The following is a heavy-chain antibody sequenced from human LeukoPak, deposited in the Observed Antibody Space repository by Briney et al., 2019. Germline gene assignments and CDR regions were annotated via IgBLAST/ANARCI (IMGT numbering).Heavy chain of an antibody. D-gene: IGHD3-10*01. Sequence: GGSLRLSCAASGFTFSSYVMHWVRQAPGKGLEWVATISKDGSQKYYVDSVKGRFTISRDDAKKSQYLQMKSLRAEDTAVYYCARDRMWGVESEDYWGQGTLVTVSS. CDR3: ARDRMWGVESEDY. CDR2: ISKDGSQK. V-gene: IGHV3-7*01. CDR1: GFTFSSYV. J-gene: IGHJ4*02.